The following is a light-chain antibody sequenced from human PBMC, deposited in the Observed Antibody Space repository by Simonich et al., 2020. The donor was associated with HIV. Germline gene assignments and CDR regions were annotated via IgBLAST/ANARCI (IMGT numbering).Light chain of an antibody. V-gene: IGKV4-1*01. CDR1: QSVLYSSNNKNY. J-gene: IGKJ3*01. Sequence: DIVMTQSPDSLAVSLGERATINCKSSQSVLYSSNNKNYLAWYQQKPGQPPKLIIYWASTRESGVPDRFSGSGSGTDFTLTISSLQAEDVAVYYCQQYYSTPFTFAPGTKVDIK. CDR3: QQYYSTPFT. CDR2: WAS.